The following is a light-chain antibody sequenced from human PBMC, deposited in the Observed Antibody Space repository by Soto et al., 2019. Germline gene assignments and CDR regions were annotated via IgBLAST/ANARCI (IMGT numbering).Light chain of an antibody. CDR1: QSVSNNY. CDR3: QQYGSSPPLT. CDR2: GAS. J-gene: IGKJ4*01. V-gene: IGKV3-20*01. Sequence: EIVLMQSPGTLSLSPGERATLSCRASQSVSNNYVAWYQQKPGQAPRLLIAGASSRATGIPDRFSGSGSGTDFTLTISRLEPEDFAVDYCQQYGSSPPLTFGVRTKVEIK.